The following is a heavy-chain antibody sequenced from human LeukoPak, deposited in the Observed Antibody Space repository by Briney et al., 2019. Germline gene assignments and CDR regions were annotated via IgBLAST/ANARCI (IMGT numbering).Heavy chain of an antibody. V-gene: IGHV3-48*03. CDR3: ATDRGYYGSGSPPPYYFDY. D-gene: IGHD3-10*01. CDR1: GFTFSSYE. CDR2: ISSSGSTI. J-gene: IGHJ4*02. Sequence: GGSLRLSCAASGFTFSSYEMNWVRQAPGKGLEWVSYISSSGSTIYYADSVKGRFTISRDNAKNSLYLQMNSLRAEDTAVYYCATDRGYYGSGSPPPYYFDYWGQGTLVTVSS.